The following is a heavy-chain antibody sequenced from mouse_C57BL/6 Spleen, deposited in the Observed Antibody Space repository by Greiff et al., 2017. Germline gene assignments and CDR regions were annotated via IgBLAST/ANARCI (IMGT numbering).Heavy chain of an antibody. CDR3: ARVRPCYWYFDV. J-gene: IGHJ1*03. CDR1: GYTFTSYW. D-gene: IGHD1-2*01. Sequence: QVQLQQPGTELVKPGASVKLSCKASGYTFTSYWMHWVKQRPGQGLEWIGNIYPSNGGTNYNEKFKSKATLTVDKSSSTAYMQLSSRTSEDSAVDNCARVRPCYWYFDVWGTGTTGTVSS. CDR2: IYPSNGGT. V-gene: IGHV1-53*01.